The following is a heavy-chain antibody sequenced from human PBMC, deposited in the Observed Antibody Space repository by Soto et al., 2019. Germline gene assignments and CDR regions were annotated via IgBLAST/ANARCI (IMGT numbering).Heavy chain of an antibody. J-gene: IGHJ4*02. CDR1: GYTFTSYG. CDR2: ISAYNGNT. CDR3: ARQVSPGSGWYGDY. Sequence: GASVKVSCKASGYTFTSYGISWVRQAPGQGLEWMGWISAYNGNTNYAQKLQGRVTMTTDTSTSTAYMELRSLKASDTAIYYCARQVSPGSGWYGDYWGQGTLVTVSS. D-gene: IGHD6-19*01. V-gene: IGHV1-18*04.